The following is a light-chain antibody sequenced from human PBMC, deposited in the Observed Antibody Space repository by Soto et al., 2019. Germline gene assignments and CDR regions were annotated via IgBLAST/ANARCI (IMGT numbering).Light chain of an antibody. CDR3: QQYGSSPIT. CDR2: GAS. Sequence: EIVLTQSPGTVCLSPGERATLSCRASRSVSSSYLAWYQQKPGQAPRLLIYGASSRATGIPDRFSGSGSETDFTLTISRLEPEDFAVYYCQQYGSSPITFGQGTRLEIK. J-gene: IGKJ5*01. CDR1: RSVSSSY. V-gene: IGKV3-20*01.